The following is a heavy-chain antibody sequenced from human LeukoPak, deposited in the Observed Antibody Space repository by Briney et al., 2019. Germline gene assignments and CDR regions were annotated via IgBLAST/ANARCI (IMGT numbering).Heavy chain of an antibody. CDR1: GDSLSSSNYY. J-gene: IGHJ4*02. Sequence: SETLSLTCTVSGDSLSSSNYYWGWIRQTPGEGLEWIGTIYSSGTTYYNPSLKSRVTLSVDASKNQFSLKVNCVTAADTAAYFCAKGPPFLHFDHWGQGALVNVSS. V-gene: IGHV4-39*07. CDR3: AKGPPFLHFDH. CDR2: IYSSGTT.